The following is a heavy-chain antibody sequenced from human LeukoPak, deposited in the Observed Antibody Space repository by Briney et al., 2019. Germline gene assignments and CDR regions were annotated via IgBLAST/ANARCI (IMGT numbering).Heavy chain of an antibody. V-gene: IGHV3-74*01. CDR2: INTDGSST. CDR3: ATERVYGRSWYTFDI. Sequence: EGSLRLSCAASGFAFSGYWMHWVRQAPGKGLVWVSRINTDGSSTTYADSVKGRFTISRDNAKNTLYLQMNSLTAEDTAGYYCATERVYGRSWYTFDIWGQGTMVTVSS. J-gene: IGHJ3*02. CDR1: GFAFSGYW. D-gene: IGHD6-13*01.